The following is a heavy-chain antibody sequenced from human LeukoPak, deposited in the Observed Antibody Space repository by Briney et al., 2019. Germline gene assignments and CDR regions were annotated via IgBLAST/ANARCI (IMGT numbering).Heavy chain of an antibody. V-gene: IGHV3-23*01. CDR3: ATGGRYCSSTSCYTAPYYFDY. CDR1: GFTFSSYA. CDR2: ISGSGGST. J-gene: IGHJ4*02. Sequence: PGGSLRLSCAASGFTFSSYAMSWVRQAPGKGLEWVSGISGSGGSTYDADSVKGRLTISRDNSKNTLYLQMNSLRAEDTAVYYCATGGRYCSSTSCYTAPYYFDYWGQGSLVTVSS. D-gene: IGHD2-2*02.